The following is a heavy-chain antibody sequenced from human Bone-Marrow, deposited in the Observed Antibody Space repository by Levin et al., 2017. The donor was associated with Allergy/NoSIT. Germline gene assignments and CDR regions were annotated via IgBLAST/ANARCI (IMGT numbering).Heavy chain of an antibody. CDR2: MSYSGITI. Sequence: GGSLRLSCAASGFNFSDYYMSWHRQAPGKGLEWISYMSYSGITIYYADSVKGRFSISRDNAKNSLYLQMNNLRAEDTAVYYCARETRGLDVWGQGTTVVVSS. V-gene: IGHV3-11*01. J-gene: IGHJ6*02. CDR3: ARETRGLDV. CDR1: GFNFSDYY.